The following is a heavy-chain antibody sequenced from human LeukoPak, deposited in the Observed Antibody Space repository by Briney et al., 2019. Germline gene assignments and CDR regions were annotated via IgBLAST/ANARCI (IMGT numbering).Heavy chain of an antibody. V-gene: IGHV3-74*01. J-gene: IGHJ4*02. CDR1: GFTFSSYW. CDR2: INSDGSST. Sequence: GGSLRLSCAASGFTFSSYWMHWVRQAPGKGLVWVLRINSDGSSTSYADSVKGRFTISRDNAKNTLYLQMNSLRAEDTAVYYCAPRDDYWGQGTLVTVSS. CDR3: APRDDY.